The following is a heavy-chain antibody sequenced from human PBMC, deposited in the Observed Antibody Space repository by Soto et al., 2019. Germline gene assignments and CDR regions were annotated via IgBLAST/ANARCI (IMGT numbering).Heavy chain of an antibody. CDR2: ISGSGGST. CDR1: GFTFSSYA. J-gene: IGHJ6*02. Sequence: EVQLLESGGGLVQPGGSLRLSCAASGFTFSSYAMSWVRQAPGKGLEWVSAISGSGGSTYYADSVKGRFTISRDNSKNTLYLQMNSLRAEDTAVYYCAKGLSYCGGACYSASQYYYYYGMDVWGQGTTVTVSS. V-gene: IGHV3-23*01. D-gene: IGHD2-21*02. CDR3: AKGLSYCGGACYSASQYYYYYGMDV.